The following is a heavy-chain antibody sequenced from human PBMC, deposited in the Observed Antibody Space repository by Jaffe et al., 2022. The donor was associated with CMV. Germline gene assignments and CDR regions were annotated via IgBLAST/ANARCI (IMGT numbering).Heavy chain of an antibody. D-gene: IGHD2-15*01. V-gene: IGHV5-51*01. CDR3: ARRGYCSGGSCYRDAFDI. Sequence: EVQLVQSGAEVKKPGESLKISCKGSGYSFTSYWIGWVRQMPGKGLEWMGIIYPGDSDTRYSPSFQGQVTISADKSISTAYLQWSSLKASDTAMYYCARRGYCSGGSCYRDAFDIWGQGTMVTVSS. CDR1: GYSFTSYW. J-gene: IGHJ3*02. CDR2: IYPGDSDT.